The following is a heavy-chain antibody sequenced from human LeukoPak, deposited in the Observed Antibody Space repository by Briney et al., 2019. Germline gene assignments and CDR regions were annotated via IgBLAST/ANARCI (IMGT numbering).Heavy chain of an antibody. Sequence: SETLSLTCTVSGGSIRSYYWSWIRQPPGKGLEWIGYIYYSGSTNYNPSLKSRVTISVDTSKNQFSLKLSSVTAADTAVYYCARDRRVGATPYYFDYWGQGTLVTVSS. D-gene: IGHD1-26*01. J-gene: IGHJ4*02. CDR3: ARDRRVGATPYYFDY. V-gene: IGHV4-59*01. CDR2: IYYSGST. CDR1: GGSIRSYY.